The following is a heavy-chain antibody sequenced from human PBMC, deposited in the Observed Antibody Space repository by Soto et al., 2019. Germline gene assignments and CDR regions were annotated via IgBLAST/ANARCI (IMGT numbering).Heavy chain of an antibody. CDR1: GGTFSSYA. CDR3: ARDPDYSNYSLSANDY. J-gene: IGHJ4*02. V-gene: IGHV1-69*13. D-gene: IGHD4-4*01. Sequence: GASVKVSCKASGGTFSSYAISWVRQAPGQGLEWMGGIIPIFGTANYAQKFQGRVTITADESTSTAYMELSSLRSEDTALYYCARDPDYSNYSLSANDYWGQGTLVTVSS. CDR2: IIPIFGTA.